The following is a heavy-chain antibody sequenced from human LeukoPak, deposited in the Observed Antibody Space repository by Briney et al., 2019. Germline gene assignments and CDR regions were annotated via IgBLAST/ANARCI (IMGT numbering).Heavy chain of an antibody. CDR2: ISAYNGNT. CDR3: AREKNYDFWSGYYFPGYYYYMDV. V-gene: IGHV1-18*01. D-gene: IGHD3-3*01. Sequence: ASVRVSCKASGYTLTSYGISWVRQAPGQGLEWMGWISAYNGNTNYAQKLQGRVTMTTDTSTSTAYMELRSLRSDDTAVYYCAREKNYDFWSGYYFPGYYYYMDVWGKGTTVTVSS. CDR1: GYTLTSYG. J-gene: IGHJ6*03.